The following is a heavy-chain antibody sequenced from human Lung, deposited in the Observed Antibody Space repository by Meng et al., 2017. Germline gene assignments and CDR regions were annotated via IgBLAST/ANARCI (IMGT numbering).Heavy chain of an antibody. Sequence: ASVKVSCKASGYTFTDYYMHWVRQAPGQGLEWMGWINPNSGGTNYAQKFQGRVTMTRDTSISTAYMELNRLRSDDTAGYYCARELRATRRGYAFDYWGQGTLVTVSS. CDR1: GYTFTDYY. CDR3: ARELRATRRGYAFDY. D-gene: IGHD1-26*01. J-gene: IGHJ4*02. CDR2: INPNSGGT. V-gene: IGHV1-2*02.